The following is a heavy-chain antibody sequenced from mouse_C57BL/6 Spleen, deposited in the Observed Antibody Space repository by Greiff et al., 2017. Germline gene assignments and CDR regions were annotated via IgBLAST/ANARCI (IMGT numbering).Heavy chain of an antibody. Sequence: VKLMESGPELVKPGASVKISCKASGYTFTDYYINWVKQRPGQGLEWIGWIFPGSGSTYYNEKFKGKATLTVDKSSSTAYMLLSSLTSEDSAVYFWARGTAQATWAYWGQGTLVTVSA. V-gene: IGHV1-75*01. D-gene: IGHD3-2*02. J-gene: IGHJ3*01. CDR2: IFPGSGST. CDR3: ARGTAQATWAY. CDR1: GYTFTDYY.